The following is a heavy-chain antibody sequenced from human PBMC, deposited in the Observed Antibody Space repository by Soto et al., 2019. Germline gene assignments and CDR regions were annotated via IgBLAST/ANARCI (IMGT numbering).Heavy chain of an antibody. J-gene: IGHJ3*02. V-gene: IGHV3-66*01. CDR1: GFIVSDTY. CDR2: ISNRGDT. CDR3: AREPRYCRGGSCSITGDAYDI. Sequence: EVQLVESGGGLVQPGGSLRLSCTASGFIVSDTYVNWVRQAPGKGLEWVSVISNRGDTHYAESVRGRFSLSRDISDNTLHLQTNYLRVEDTAVYYCAREPRYCRGGSCSITGDAYDIWGQGTMVTVSS. D-gene: IGHD2-15*01.